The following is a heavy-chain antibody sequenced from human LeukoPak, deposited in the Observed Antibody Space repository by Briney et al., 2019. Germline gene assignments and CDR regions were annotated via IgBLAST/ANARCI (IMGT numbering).Heavy chain of an antibody. V-gene: IGHV3-53*01. CDR3: ARALHSYGLSYYFDF. CDR2: IYSGGDT. CDR1: GFVVRNNH. J-gene: IGHJ4*01. D-gene: IGHD5-18*01. Sequence: GGSLRLSCTASGFVVRNNHMGWVRQAPGKGLEWVSLIYSGGDTSYADSVKGRFTISRDRSKNTLYLQMKSLRAEDTAVYYCARALHSYGLSYYFDFWGQGTLLTVSS.